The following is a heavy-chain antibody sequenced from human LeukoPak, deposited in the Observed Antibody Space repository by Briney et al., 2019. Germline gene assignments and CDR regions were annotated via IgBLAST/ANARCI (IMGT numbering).Heavy chain of an antibody. CDR2: INPNSGGT. D-gene: IGHD3-9*01. CDR3: ARDRGYDILTGYFDP. J-gene: IGHJ5*02. V-gene: IGHV1-2*02. Sequence: GASVKVSCKASGYTFTGYHMHWVRQAPGQGLKWMGWINPNSGGTYYAQKFQGRVTMTRDTSISTAYMELSRLRSDDTAVYYCARDRGYDILTGYFDPWGQGTLVTVSS. CDR1: GYTFTGYH.